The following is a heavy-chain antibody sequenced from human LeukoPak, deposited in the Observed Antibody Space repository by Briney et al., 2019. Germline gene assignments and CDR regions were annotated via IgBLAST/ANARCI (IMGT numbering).Heavy chain of an antibody. D-gene: IGHD3-10*01. CDR3: AKDVFGGIDY. Sequence: GRSLRLSCAASGFTFSSNPMHWVRQAPGKGLEWVAVTSHDENNKYYADSVKGRFTISRDNSKNTLYLQMNSLRTEDTAVYYCAKDVFGGIDYWGQGTLVTVSS. CDR2: TSHDENNK. CDR1: GFTFSSNP. V-gene: IGHV3-30-3*01. J-gene: IGHJ4*02.